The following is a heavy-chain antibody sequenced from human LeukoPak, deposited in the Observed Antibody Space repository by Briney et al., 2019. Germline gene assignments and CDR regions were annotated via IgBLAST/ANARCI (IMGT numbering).Heavy chain of an antibody. CDR3: ARDVLLWFGELPPPLDYMDV. Sequence: GGSLRLSCAASGFTFYAMSWVRQAPGKGLEWVSYISSSGSTIYYADSVKGRFTISRDNAKNSLYLQMNSLRAEDTAVYYCARDVLLWFGELPPPLDYMDVWGKGTTVTISS. CDR2: ISSSGSTI. CDR1: GFTFYA. D-gene: IGHD3-10*01. V-gene: IGHV3-11*01. J-gene: IGHJ6*03.